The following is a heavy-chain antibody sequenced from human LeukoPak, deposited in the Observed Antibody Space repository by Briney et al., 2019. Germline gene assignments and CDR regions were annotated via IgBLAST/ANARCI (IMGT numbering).Heavy chain of an antibody. CDR1: GDSISNYY. D-gene: IGHD3-3*01. V-gene: IGHV4-4*07. J-gene: IGHJ3*02. CDR2: IDTSGST. Sequence: PSETLSLTCTVSGDSISNYYWSWIRQPAGKGLEWIGRIDTSGSTNYNPSLKSRVTMSVDTSKNEFSLKLSSVTAADTAVYYCARVKPFWSGYDHDAFDIWGQGTMVTVSS. CDR3: ARVKPFWSGYDHDAFDI.